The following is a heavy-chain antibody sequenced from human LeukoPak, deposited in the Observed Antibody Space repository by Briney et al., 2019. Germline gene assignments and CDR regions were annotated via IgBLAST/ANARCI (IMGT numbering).Heavy chain of an antibody. CDR3: ARSLIAAAGTGYYYYMDV. Sequence: PSETLSLTCAVYGGSFSGYYWSWIRQPPGKGLEWIGEINHSGSTNYNPSLKSRVTISVDTSKNQFSLKLSSVTAADTAVYYCARSLIAAAGTGYYYYMDVWGKGTTVTVSS. CDR1: GGSFSGYY. V-gene: IGHV4-34*01. CDR2: INHSGST. D-gene: IGHD6-13*01. J-gene: IGHJ6*03.